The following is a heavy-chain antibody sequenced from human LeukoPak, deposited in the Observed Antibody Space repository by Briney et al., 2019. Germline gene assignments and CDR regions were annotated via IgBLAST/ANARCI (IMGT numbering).Heavy chain of an antibody. J-gene: IGHJ4*02. CDR1: GFTFSSYA. CDR3: ANGGYPLIDY. D-gene: IGHD2-15*01. Sequence: GGSLRLSCAASGFTFSSYAMSWVRQAPGKGLEWVSGISGSGDNTYYADSVKGRFTISRDKSKNTLYVQVNSLGTEDTAAYYCANGGYPLIDYWGQGTLVTVSS. V-gene: IGHV3-23*01. CDR2: ISGSGDNT.